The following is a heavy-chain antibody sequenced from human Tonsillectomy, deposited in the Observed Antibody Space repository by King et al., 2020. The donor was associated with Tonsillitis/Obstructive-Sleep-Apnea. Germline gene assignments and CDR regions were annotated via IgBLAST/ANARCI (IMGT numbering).Heavy chain of an antibody. Sequence: VQLVESGGGLVQPGGSLRLSCAASGFTFSSYAMSWVRQAPGKGLEWVSAISGGGGSTYYADSVKGRFTISRDNSKNTLYLLMNSLRAEDTAVYYCAKDPTIFGVVIRFFDYWGQGTLVTVSS. V-gene: IGHV3-23*04. D-gene: IGHD3-3*01. J-gene: IGHJ4*02. CDR3: AKDPTIFGVVIRFFDY. CDR2: ISGGGGST. CDR1: GFTFSSYA.